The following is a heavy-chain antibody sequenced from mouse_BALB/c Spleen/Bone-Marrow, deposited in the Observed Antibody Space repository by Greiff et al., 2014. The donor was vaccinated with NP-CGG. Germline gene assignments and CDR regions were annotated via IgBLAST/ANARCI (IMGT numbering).Heavy chain of an antibody. CDR1: GYTFTSYV. CDR3: AREGVDYFDY. Sequence: VQLKESGPELVKPGASVKMSCKASGYTFTSYVMHWVKQKPGQGLEWIGYINPYNDGIKYNEKFKGKATLTSDKSSSTAYMELSSLTSEDYAVYYCAREGVDYFDYWGQGTTLTVSS. J-gene: IGHJ2*01. V-gene: IGHV1-14*01. CDR2: INPYNDGI.